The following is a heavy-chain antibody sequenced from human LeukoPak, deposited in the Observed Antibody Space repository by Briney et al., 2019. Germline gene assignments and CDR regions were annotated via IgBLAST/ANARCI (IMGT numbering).Heavy chain of an antibody. CDR2: IRYDGSNK. CDR3: AKDWAPLQMTPFDY. Sequence: PGGSLRLSCAASGFTFSSYDMHWVRQAPGKGLEWVAFIRYDGSNKYYADSVKGRFTISRDNSKNTLYLQMNSLRAEDTAVYYCAKDWAPLQMTPFDYWGQGTLVTVSS. J-gene: IGHJ4*02. CDR1: GFTFSSYD. D-gene: IGHD2-15*01. V-gene: IGHV3-30*02.